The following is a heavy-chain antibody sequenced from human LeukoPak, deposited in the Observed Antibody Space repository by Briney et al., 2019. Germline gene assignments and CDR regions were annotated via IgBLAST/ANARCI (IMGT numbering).Heavy chain of an antibody. V-gene: IGHV1-69*04. J-gene: IGHJ6*02. CDR1: GGTFSSYA. Sequence: AASVKVSCKASGGTFSSYAISWVRQAPGQGLEWMGRIIPILGIANYAQKFQGRVTITADKSTSTAYMELSSLRSEDTAVYYCARTDTGSTRSYYYGMDVWGQGTTVTVSS. CDR2: IIPILGIA. CDR3: ARTDTGSTRSYYYGMDV. D-gene: IGHD2-2*01.